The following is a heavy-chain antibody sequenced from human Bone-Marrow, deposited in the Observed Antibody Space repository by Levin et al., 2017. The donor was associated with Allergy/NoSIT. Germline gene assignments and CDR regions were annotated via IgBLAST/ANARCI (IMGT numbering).Heavy chain of an antibody. J-gene: IGHJ3*02. V-gene: IGHV4-59*01. CDR3: ARGRGVLRYFDWTPTRGLDAFDI. Sequence: PSETLSLTCTVSGGSISSYYWSWIRQPPGKGLEWIGYIYYSGSTNYNPSLKSRVTISVDTSKNQFSLKLSSVTAADTAVYYCARGRGVLRYFDWTPTRGLDAFDIWGQGTMVTVSS. D-gene: IGHD3-9*01. CDR2: IYYSGST. CDR1: GGSISSYY.